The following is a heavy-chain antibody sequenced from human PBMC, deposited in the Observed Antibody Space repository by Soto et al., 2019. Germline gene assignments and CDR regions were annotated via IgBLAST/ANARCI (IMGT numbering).Heavy chain of an antibody. J-gene: IGHJ4*02. D-gene: IGHD6-6*01. V-gene: IGHV3-33*01. CDR1: GFTFSSYG. CDR3: ARDSGDSSSSFFDY. Sequence: GGSLRLSCAASGFTFSSYGMHWVRQAPGKGLEWVAVIWYDGSNKYYADSVKGRFTISRDNSKNTLYLQMNSLRAEDTAVYYCARDSGDSSSSFFDYWGQGTLVTVSS. CDR2: IWYDGSNK.